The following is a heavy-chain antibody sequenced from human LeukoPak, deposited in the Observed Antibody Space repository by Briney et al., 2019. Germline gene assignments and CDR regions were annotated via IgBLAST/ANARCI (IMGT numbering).Heavy chain of an antibody. V-gene: IGHV3-48*04. CDR3: VRDRGTYRPIDY. CDR2: ISSGTSNI. Sequence: GGSLRLSCAASGFTFSNYSMNWVRQAPGKGLEWVSYISSGTSNIYYADSVKGRFTISRDNAQNSLYLQMNSLRAEDTAIYYCVRDRGTYRPIDYWGQGTLVTVSS. D-gene: IGHD1-26*01. CDR1: GFTFSNYS. J-gene: IGHJ4*02.